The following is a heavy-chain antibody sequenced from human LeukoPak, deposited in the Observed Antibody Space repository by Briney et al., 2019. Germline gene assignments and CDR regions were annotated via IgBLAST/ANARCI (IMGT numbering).Heavy chain of an antibody. J-gene: IGHJ3*02. D-gene: IGHD6-13*01. Sequence: GGSLRLSCAASGLTFRAYGMHWVRQAPGKGLEWVAVIWSDGTNKYYAESVRGRFTISRDNSKNTLYLQMNTLIIEDTAVYYCASAAGAFDNWGQGTMVTVSS. V-gene: IGHV3-33*01. CDR1: GLTFRAYG. CDR3: ASAAGAFDN. CDR2: IWSDGTNK.